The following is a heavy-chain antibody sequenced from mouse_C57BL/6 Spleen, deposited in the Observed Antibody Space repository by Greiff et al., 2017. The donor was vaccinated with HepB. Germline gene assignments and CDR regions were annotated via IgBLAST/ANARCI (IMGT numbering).Heavy chain of an antibody. CDR1: GYTFTSYW. CDR3: ASGDSSGYARFAY. V-gene: IGHV1-55*01. Sequence: QVQLQQPGAELVKPGASVKMSCKASGYTFTSYWITWVKQRPGQGLEWIGDIYPGSGSTNYNEKFKSKGTLTVDTSSSTAYMQLSSLTSEDSAVYYCASGDSSGYARFAYWGQGTLVTVSA. D-gene: IGHD3-2*02. J-gene: IGHJ3*01. CDR2: IYPGSGST.